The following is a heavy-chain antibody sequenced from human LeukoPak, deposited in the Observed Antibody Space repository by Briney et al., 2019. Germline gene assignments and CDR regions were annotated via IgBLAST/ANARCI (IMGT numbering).Heavy chain of an antibody. CDR2: INSDGSST. D-gene: IGHD3-22*01. V-gene: IGHV3-74*01. Sequence: GGSLRLSCEASGFTFRSYWMHWVRQAPGKGRVWVSRINSDGSSTSYADSVKGRFTISRDNAKNTLYLQMNSLRAEDTAVYYCTSGADSSGYPDAFDIWGQGTMVTVSS. J-gene: IGHJ3*02. CDR1: GFTFRSYW. CDR3: TSGADSSGYPDAFDI.